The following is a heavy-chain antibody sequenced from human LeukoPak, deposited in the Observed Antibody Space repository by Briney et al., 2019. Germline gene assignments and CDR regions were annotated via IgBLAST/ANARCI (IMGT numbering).Heavy chain of an antibody. CDR3: ARSTMVRGVIFDY. J-gene: IGHJ4*02. Sequence: QPGRFLRLSCAASGFTFSSYAMHWVRQAPGKGLEWVAVISYDGSNKYYADSVKGRFTISRDNSKNTLYLQMNSLRAEDTAVYYCARSTMVRGVIFDYWGQGTLVTVSS. CDR2: ISYDGSNK. CDR1: GFTFSSYA. D-gene: IGHD3-10*01. V-gene: IGHV3-30*04.